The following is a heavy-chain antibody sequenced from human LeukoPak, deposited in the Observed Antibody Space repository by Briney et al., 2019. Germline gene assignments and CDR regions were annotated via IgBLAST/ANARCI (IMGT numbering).Heavy chain of an antibody. CDR2: IYYSGST. Sequence: KPSQTLSLTCTVSGGSISSGDYYWSWIRQPPGKGLEWIGYIYYSGSTYYNPSLKSRVTISVDTPKNQFSLKLSSVTAADTAVYYCARCRDGYNFDYWGQGTLVTVSS. CDR3: ARCRDGYNFDY. V-gene: IGHV4-30-4*01. CDR1: GGSISSGDYY. J-gene: IGHJ4*02. D-gene: IGHD5-24*01.